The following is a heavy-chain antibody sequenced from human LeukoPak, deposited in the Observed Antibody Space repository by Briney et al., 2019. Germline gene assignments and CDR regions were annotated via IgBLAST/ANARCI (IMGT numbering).Heavy chain of an antibody. CDR1: GESISGFY. CDR2: IYYSGST. J-gene: IGHJ3*02. CDR3: ARDSYDSSAPSAFDI. V-gene: IGHV4-59*12. Sequence: SETLSLTCTVSGESISGFYWNWIRQPPGKGLEWIGYIYYSGSTNYNPSLKSRVTISVDKSKNQFSLKLSSVTAADTAVYYCARDSYDSSAPSAFDIWGQGTMVTVSS. D-gene: IGHD3-22*01.